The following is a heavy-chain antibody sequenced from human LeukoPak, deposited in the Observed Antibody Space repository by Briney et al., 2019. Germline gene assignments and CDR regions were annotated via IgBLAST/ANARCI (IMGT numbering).Heavy chain of an antibody. V-gene: IGHV4-59*01. CDR3: ARDDPYGSPFDY. D-gene: IGHD3-10*01. J-gene: IGHJ4*02. Sequence: PSETLSLTCTVSGGSISSYYWSWIRQPPGKGLEWIGYIYYTGSTNYNPSLKSRVTTSVDTTKNRFSLKLSSVTAADTDVYYCARDDPYGSPFDYWGQGTLVTVSS. CDR2: IYYTGST. CDR1: GGSISSYY.